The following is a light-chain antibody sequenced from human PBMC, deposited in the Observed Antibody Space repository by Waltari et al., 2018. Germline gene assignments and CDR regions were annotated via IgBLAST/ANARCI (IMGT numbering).Light chain of an antibody. CDR2: QDS. V-gene: IGLV3-1*01. CDR3: QAWDSSTAE. CDR1: KLGDKY. J-gene: IGLJ2*01. Sequence: SYELTQAPSVSVSPGQTASITCSGDKLGDKYACWYQQKPGQSPVLVIYQDSKRPSGSPERFSGSNSGNTATLTISGTQAMDEADYFCQAWDSSTAEFGGGTKLTVL.